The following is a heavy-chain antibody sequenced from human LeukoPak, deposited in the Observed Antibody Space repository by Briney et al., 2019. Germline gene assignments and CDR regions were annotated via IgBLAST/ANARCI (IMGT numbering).Heavy chain of an antibody. Sequence: GGSLRLSCAASGFTFSSYAMSWVRQAPGKGLEWVSAISGSGGSTYYADSVKGRFTISRDNSKNTLYLQMNSLRAEDTAVYHCAKDPDIVVVPAALDYWGQGTLVTVSS. V-gene: IGHV3-23*01. CDR2: ISGSGGST. CDR3: AKDPDIVVVPAALDY. CDR1: GFTFSSYA. J-gene: IGHJ4*02. D-gene: IGHD2-2*01.